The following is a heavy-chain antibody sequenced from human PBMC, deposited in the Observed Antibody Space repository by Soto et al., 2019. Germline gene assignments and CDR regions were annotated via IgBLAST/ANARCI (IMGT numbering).Heavy chain of an antibody. CDR1: GYTFTSYG. CDR2: ISAYNGNT. J-gene: IGHJ6*02. CDR3: ARDRGAYGMDV. V-gene: IGHV1-18*01. Sequence: QVQLVQSGAEVKKPGASVKVSCKASGYTFTSYGISWVRQAPGQGLEWMGWISAYNGNTNYAQKPQGRVTMPTDSSTSTAYMELRSLRSDDTAVYYCARDRGAYGMDVWGQGTTVTVSS.